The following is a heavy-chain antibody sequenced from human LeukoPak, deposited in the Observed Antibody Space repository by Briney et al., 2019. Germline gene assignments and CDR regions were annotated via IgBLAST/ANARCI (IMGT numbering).Heavy chain of an antibody. CDR1: GYSISSRYY. Sequence: SETLSLTCPLSGYSISSRYYWGWIRQPPGKGLEWIGSIYHSGSTYYNPPLKSRVTISVDTSKNQFSLKLSSVTAADTAVYYCASPVGATTGSDYWGQGTLVTVSS. CDR2: IYHSGST. CDR3: ASPVGATTGSDY. J-gene: IGHJ4*02. D-gene: IGHD1-26*01. V-gene: IGHV4-38-2*01.